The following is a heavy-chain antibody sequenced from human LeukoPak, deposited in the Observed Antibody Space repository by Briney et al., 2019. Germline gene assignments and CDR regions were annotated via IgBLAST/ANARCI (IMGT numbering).Heavy chain of an antibody. CDR3: AGHHPRNTVDF. J-gene: IGHJ4*02. Sequence: PSETLSLTCTVSGGSISSYYWSWIRQPPGKGLEWIGYIYYSGSTNYNPSLKSRVTISLDTSKNQFSLRLSSVTAADTAVYYCAGHHPRNTVDFWGQGTLVTVSS. CDR2: IYYSGST. CDR1: GGSISSYY. D-gene: IGHD2/OR15-2a*01. V-gene: IGHV4-59*08.